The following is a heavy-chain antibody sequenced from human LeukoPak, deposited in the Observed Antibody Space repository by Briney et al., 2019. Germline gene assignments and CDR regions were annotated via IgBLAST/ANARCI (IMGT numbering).Heavy chain of an antibody. CDR2: ISGSGGST. CDR1: GFTFRSYA. CDR3: AKDAPVNLFDP. J-gene: IGHJ5*02. V-gene: IGHV3-23*01. Sequence: GGSLSLFCAASGFTFRSYAMRWVRQAPGKGLEWVAAISGSGGSTYYADSVKGRFTISRDNSKNTLSLQMNSLRAENTAVYHCAKDAPVNLFDPWGQGTLVTVSS. D-gene: IGHD4-17*01.